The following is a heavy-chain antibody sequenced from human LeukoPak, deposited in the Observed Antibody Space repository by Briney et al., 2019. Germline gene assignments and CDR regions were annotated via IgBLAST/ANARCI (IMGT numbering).Heavy chain of an antibody. Sequence: GGSLRLSCAASGFTFSSYEMNWVRQAPGKGLEWVSYISSSGSTIYYAGSVKGRFTISRDNAKNSLYLQMNSLRAEDTAVYYCARDRPRGYSYGLFDYWGQGTLVTVSS. CDR2: ISSSGSTI. V-gene: IGHV3-48*03. CDR3: ARDRPRGYSYGLFDY. D-gene: IGHD5-18*01. CDR1: GFTFSSYE. J-gene: IGHJ4*02.